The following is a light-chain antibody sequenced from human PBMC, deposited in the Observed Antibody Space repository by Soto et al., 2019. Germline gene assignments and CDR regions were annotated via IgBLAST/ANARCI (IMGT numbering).Light chain of an antibody. Sequence: QSVLTQPPSVSGAPGQRVTISCTGSSSNIGAGYDVHWYQQLPGTAPKLLIYGNSNRPSGVPDRFSGSKSGTSASLAITGLQAEDVADYYSQSYDSSLRGSVFGGGTKLTFL. CDR1: SSNIGAGYD. J-gene: IGLJ3*02. CDR2: GNS. V-gene: IGLV1-40*01. CDR3: QSYDSSLRGSV.